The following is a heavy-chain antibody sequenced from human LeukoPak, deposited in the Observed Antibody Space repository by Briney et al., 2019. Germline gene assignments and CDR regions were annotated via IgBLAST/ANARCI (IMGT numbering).Heavy chain of an antibody. CDR2: ISYDGSNK. Sequence: GGSLRLSCAASGFTFSSYGMHWVRQAPGKGLEWVAVISYDGSNKYYADSVKGQFTISRDNSKNTLYLQMNSLRAEDTAVYYGAKDVAGMVWGYYYYYGMDVWGKGTTVTVSS. CDR1: GFTFSSYG. D-gene: IGHD2-15*01. CDR3: AKDVAGMVWGYYYYYGMDV. J-gene: IGHJ6*04. V-gene: IGHV3-30*18.